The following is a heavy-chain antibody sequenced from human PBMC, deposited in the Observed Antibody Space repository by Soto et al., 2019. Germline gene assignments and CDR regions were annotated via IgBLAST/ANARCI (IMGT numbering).Heavy chain of an antibody. V-gene: IGHV4-59*01. J-gene: IGHJ5*02. CDR1: GGSISSYD. Sequence: SETLCLTCTVSGGSISSYDWSWIRQPPGKGLEWIGYIYYSGSTNYNPSLKSRVTISVDTSKNQFSLKLSSVTAADTAVYYCARAFRITMVRGVKFWFDPWGQGTLVTVSS. CDR2: IYYSGST. CDR3: ARAFRITMVRGVKFWFDP. D-gene: IGHD3-10*01.